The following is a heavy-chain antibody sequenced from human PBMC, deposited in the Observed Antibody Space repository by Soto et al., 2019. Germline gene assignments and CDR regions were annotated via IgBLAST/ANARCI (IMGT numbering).Heavy chain of an antibody. D-gene: IGHD4-4*01. Sequence: QVQLQESGPGLVKPSQTLSLTCTVSGGSISSGGYYWSWIRQHPGKGLEWIGYIYYSGSTYYNPSLKSRVTISVDTSKNQFSLKLSSVTAADTAVYYCARESRDYSINDGHYYYYGMDVWGQGTTVTVSS. V-gene: IGHV4-31*03. CDR3: ARESRDYSINDGHYYYYGMDV. J-gene: IGHJ6*02. CDR1: GGSISSGGYY. CDR2: IYYSGST.